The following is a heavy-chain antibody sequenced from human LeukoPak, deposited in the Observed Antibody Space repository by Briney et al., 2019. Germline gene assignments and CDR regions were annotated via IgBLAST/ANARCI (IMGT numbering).Heavy chain of an antibody. D-gene: IGHD7-27*01. CDR1: GFTFTGYS. CDR3: ARESYWGSSAKGFDY. Sequence: GGSLRLSCAASGFTFTGYSMNWVRQAPGKGLEWVSYISVSSSNIYYADSVKGRFTIFRDNAKNSLYLQMNSLRDEDTAVYYCARESYWGSSAKGFDYWGQGTLVTVSS. V-gene: IGHV3-48*02. J-gene: IGHJ4*02. CDR2: ISVSSSNI.